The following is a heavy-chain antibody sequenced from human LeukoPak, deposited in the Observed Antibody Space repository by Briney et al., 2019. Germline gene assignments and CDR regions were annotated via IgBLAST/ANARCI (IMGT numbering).Heavy chain of an antibody. V-gene: IGHV3-15*01. CDR3: TTDRNDYGFYYFDY. D-gene: IGHD4-17*01. CDR2: IKSKTDGGTT. CDR1: GGSISTSNW. J-gene: IGHJ4*02. Sequence: ETLSLTCTVSGGSISTSNWWSWVRQAPGKGLEWVGRIKSKTDGGTTDYAAPVKGRFTISRDDSKNTLYLQMNSLKTEDTAVYYCTTDRNDYGFYYFDYWGQGTLVTVSS.